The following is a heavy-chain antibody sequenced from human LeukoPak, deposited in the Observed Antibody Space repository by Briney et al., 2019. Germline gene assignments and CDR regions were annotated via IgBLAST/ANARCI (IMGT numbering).Heavy chain of an antibody. D-gene: IGHD6-19*01. Sequence: ASVKVSCKASGYTFTSYYMHWVRQAPGQGLEWMGIINPSGGSTSYAQKFQGRVTMTRDTSTSTVYMELSSLRSEDTAVYNCARDSSVAGDAFDVRGPGTMVTVSS. CDR1: GYTFTSYY. CDR2: INPSGGST. J-gene: IGHJ3*01. V-gene: IGHV1-46*03. CDR3: ARDSSVAGDAFDV.